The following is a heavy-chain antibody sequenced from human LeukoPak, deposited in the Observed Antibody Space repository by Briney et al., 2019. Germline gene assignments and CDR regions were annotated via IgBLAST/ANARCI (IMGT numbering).Heavy chain of an antibody. V-gene: IGHV3-7*03. Sequence: GGSLRLSCAASGFTFHDSAMHWVRQVPGKGLEWVANIKQDGSEKYYVDSVKGRFTISRDNAKNSLYLQMNSLRAEDTAVYYCAREVMATASFDYWGQGTLVTVSS. D-gene: IGHD5-24*01. CDR1: GFTFHDSA. J-gene: IGHJ4*02. CDR2: IKQDGSEK. CDR3: AREVMATASFDY.